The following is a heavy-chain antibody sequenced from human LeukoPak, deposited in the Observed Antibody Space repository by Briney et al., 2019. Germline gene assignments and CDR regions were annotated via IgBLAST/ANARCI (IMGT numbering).Heavy chain of an antibody. D-gene: IGHD4-17*01. V-gene: IGHV3-48*03. CDR3: ARGVNDYGDYRGFDH. J-gene: IGHJ4*02. CDR1: GFTFSSHA. CDR2: ISSSGTPV. Sequence: GGSQRLSCAASGFTFSSHAMNWVRQTPGKGLEVISSISSSGTPVYYADSVKGRFTISRDNARKSLSLEMNSLRAEDTAVYFCARGVNDYGDYRGFDHWGQGTLVTVSS.